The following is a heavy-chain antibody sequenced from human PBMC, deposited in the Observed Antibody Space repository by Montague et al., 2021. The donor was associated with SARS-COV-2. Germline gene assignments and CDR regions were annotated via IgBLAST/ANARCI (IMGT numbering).Heavy chain of an antibody. D-gene: IGHD3-22*01. Sequence: SETLSLTCSVYGGSISSSSYYWGCHRPPPGKGLDWIGSIYYSGSTYYNPSPQSRVTISVDTSKNQFSLKLSSATAADTSVYHGARQLGITMIVVITRNWFDPGGQGTLVTVSS. CDR1: GGSISSSSYY. J-gene: IGHJ5*02. V-gene: IGHV4-39*01. CDR2: IYYSGST. CDR3: ARQLGITMIVVITRNWFDP.